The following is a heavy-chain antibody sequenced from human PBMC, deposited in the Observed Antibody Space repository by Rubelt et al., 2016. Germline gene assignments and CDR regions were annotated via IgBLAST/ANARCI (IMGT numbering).Heavy chain of an antibody. CDR1: GFTFSSYG. CDR2: ISYDGSNK. V-gene: IGHV3-30*03. D-gene: IGHD2-2*01. CDR3: ARAPLVVVPAATDVRDG. J-gene: IGHJ6*02. Sequence: VESGGGVVQPGRSLRLSCAASGFTFSSYGMHWVRQAPGKGLEWVAVISYDGSNKYYADSVKGRFTISRDNSKNTLYLQLNSLRAEDTAVYYCARAPLVVVPAATDVRDGWGQGTTVTGSS.